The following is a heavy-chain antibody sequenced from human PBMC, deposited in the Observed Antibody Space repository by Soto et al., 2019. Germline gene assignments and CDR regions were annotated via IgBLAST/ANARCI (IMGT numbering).Heavy chain of an antibody. J-gene: IGHJ6*03. CDR1: GGSISSSSYH. D-gene: IGHD3-10*01. Sequence: QLQLQESGPGLVKPSETLSLTCSVSGGSISSSSYHWGWIRQPPGKGLEWIGSIYYRGSSYYNPSLQGRVTLPVDTSENQFSLSLSSVTDADTAVYYCATITRAYYMDVWGKGTKVTVSS. CDR3: ATITRAYYMDV. V-gene: IGHV4-39*01. CDR2: IYYRGSS.